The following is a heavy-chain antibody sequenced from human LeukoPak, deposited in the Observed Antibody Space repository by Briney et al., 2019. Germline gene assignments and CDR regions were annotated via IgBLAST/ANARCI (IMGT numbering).Heavy chain of an antibody. CDR2: INHSGST. D-gene: IGHD6-19*01. CDR1: GGSFSGYY. Sequence: SETLSLTCAVYGGSFSGYYWSWIRQPPGKGLEWIGEINHSGSTNYNPSLKSRVTISVDTSKNQFSLKLSSVTAADTAVYYCARGYSVAGLFQHWGQGTLVTVSA. J-gene: IGHJ1*01. CDR3: ARGYSVAGLFQH. V-gene: IGHV4-34*01.